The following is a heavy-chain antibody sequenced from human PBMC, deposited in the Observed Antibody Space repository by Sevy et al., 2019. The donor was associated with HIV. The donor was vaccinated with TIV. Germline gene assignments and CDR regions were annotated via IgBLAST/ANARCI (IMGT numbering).Heavy chain of an antibody. CDR2: ISSGSSYI. J-gene: IGHJ4*02. V-gene: IGHV3-21*01. D-gene: IGHD3-22*01. CDR3: ARSLVYYDSSGANDY. CDR1: GFTFSYDT. Sequence: GGSLRLSCAASGFTFSYDTMKWVLQAPGKGLEWVSSISSGSSYISYGESVKGRFTISRDNAKNSLFLQMNSLRAEDTAVYYCARSLVYYDSSGANDYWGQGTLVTVSS.